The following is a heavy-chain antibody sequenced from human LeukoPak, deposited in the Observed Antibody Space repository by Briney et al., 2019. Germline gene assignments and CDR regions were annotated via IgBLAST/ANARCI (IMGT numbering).Heavy chain of an antibody. CDR3: ASIDLDS. CDR1: GYTLSELS. D-gene: IGHD3-22*01. Sequence: VSVKVSCKVSGYTLSELSIHWVRQAPGKGLEWMGGEDGEAIYAQKFQDRVTMTEDTSTDTAYMALSSLISEDTAVYYCASIDLDSWGQGTLVTVSS. CDR2: EDGEA. J-gene: IGHJ4*02. V-gene: IGHV1-24*01.